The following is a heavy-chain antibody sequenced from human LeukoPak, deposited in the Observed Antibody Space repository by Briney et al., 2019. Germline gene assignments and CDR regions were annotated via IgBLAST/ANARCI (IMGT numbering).Heavy chain of an antibody. J-gene: IGHJ4*02. CDR3: AKDSEYNSNTWYFH. D-gene: IGHD6-13*01. Sequence: GGSLRLSCAASGFTFSSYWMHWVRQAPGKWLVWVSRISPDGSTTGHADSVKGRFTTSRDNTKNTLFLQMNSLRAEDTAVYYCAKDSEYNSNTWYFHWGRGTLVSVSS. CDR1: GFTFSSYW. V-gene: IGHV3-74*01. CDR2: ISPDGSTT.